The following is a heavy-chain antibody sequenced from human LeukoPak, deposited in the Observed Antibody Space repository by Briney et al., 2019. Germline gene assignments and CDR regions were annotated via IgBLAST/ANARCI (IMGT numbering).Heavy chain of an antibody. CDR2: IYPGDSDT. V-gene: IGHV5-51*01. CDR1: GYSFTSYW. Sequence: GESLKISCKGSGYSFTSYWIGWVRQMPGKGLEWMGIIYPGDSDTRYSPSFQGQVTISANKSISTAYLQWSSLKASDTAMYYCARLRYCSSTSCYGEFDIWGQGTMVTVSS. J-gene: IGHJ3*02. D-gene: IGHD2-2*01. CDR3: ARLRYCSSTSCYGEFDI.